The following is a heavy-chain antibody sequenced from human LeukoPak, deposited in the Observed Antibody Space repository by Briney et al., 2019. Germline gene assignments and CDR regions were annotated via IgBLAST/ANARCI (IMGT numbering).Heavy chain of an antibody. V-gene: IGHV7-4-1*02. Sequence: WASVKVCCKASGYTFSSYAMNWVRQAPGQGLEWMGWINTNTGNPTYAQDFTGRFVFSLDTSVSTAYLQISSLKAEDTAVYYCARVGYFMAAKQGIDYWGQGTLVTVSS. J-gene: IGHJ4*02. CDR1: GYTFSSYA. CDR2: INTNTGNP. CDR3: ARVGYFMAAKQGIDY. D-gene: IGHD6-13*01.